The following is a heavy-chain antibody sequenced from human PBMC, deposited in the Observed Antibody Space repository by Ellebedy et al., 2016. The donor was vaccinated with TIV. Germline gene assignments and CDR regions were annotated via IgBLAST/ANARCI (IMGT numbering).Heavy chain of an antibody. CDR3: ARDSRELGIAGYYYYYGMDV. J-gene: IGHJ6*02. CDR1: GYTFTSYG. Sequence: AASVKVSCTASGYTFTSYGISWVRQAPGQGLEWMGWISAYNGNTNYAQKLQGRVTMTTDTSTSTAYMELRSLRSDDTAVYYCARDSRELGIAGYYYYYGMDVWGQGTTVTVSS. V-gene: IGHV1-18*01. D-gene: IGHD7-27*01. CDR2: ISAYNGNT.